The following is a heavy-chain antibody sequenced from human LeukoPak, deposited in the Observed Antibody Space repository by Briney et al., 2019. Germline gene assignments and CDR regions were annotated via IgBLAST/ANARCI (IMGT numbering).Heavy chain of an antibody. D-gene: IGHD6-13*01. V-gene: IGHV3-43*01. CDR3: AKDERIAAAGRDYYYYYMDV. J-gene: IGHJ6*03. Sequence: GGSLRLSCAASGFTFDDYTMHWVRQAPGKGLEWVSLISWDGGSTYYADSVKGRFTMSRDNSKNSLYLQMNSLRTEDTALYYRAKDERIAAAGRDYYYYYMDVWGKGTTVTVSS. CDR1: GFTFDDYT. CDR2: ISWDGGST.